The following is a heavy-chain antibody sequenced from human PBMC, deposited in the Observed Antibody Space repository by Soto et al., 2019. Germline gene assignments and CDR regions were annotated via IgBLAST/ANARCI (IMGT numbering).Heavy chain of an antibody. CDR1: VGSFSGYY. V-gene: IGHV4-34*01. J-gene: IGHJ4*02. D-gene: IGHD2-21*02. CDR3: ASFQGRVVTAIY. Sequence: SETLSITCAFYVGSFSGYYWSWIRQPPGRGLDLVGEINHSGSTNYNPSRKSRVTLSVDTSKNQFSLKLSSVTAADTAVYYCASFQGRVVTAIYWGQGTMVTVSS. CDR2: INHSGST.